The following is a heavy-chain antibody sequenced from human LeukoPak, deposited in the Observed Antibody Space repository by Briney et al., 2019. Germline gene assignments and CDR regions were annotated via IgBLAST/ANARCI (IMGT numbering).Heavy chain of an antibody. Sequence: GGSLRLSCVGSGVAPGFLFSNAWMSWVRQAPGKGLEWVANIKQDGSEKYYVDSVKGRFTISRDNAKNSLYLQMNSLRAEDTAVYYCARGRSSGWYNDYWGQGTLVTVSS. J-gene: IGHJ4*02. D-gene: IGHD6-19*01. CDR3: ARGRSSGWYNDY. CDR2: IKQDGSEK. V-gene: IGHV3-7*05. CDR1: GVAPGFLFSNAW.